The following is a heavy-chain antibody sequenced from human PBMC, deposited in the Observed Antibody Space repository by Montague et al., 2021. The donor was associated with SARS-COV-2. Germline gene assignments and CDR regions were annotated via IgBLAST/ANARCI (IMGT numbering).Heavy chain of an antibody. D-gene: IGHD3-3*01. Sequence: SETLSLTCTVSGGSISSSSYYWGWIRQPPGKGLEWIGSIYYSGSTYYNPSLKSRVTISVDTSKNQFSLKLSSVTAADTAVYYCARRPTSSITNFGVAELRGGFDYWGQGTLGTVSS. CDR2: IYYSGST. V-gene: IGHV4-39*01. J-gene: IGHJ4*02. CDR3: ARRPTSSITNFGVAELRGGFDY. CDR1: GGSISSSSYY.